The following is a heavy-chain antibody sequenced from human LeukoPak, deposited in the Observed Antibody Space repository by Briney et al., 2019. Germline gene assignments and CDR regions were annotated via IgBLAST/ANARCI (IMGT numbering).Heavy chain of an antibody. J-gene: IGHJ4*02. Sequence: GGSLRLSCAASGFTFSSYAMHWDRQAPGKGLEWVAVISYDGSNKYYADSVKGRFTISRDNSKNTLYLQMNSLRAEDTAVYYCARDPMGIFGVDRQLDYWGQGTLVTVSS. D-gene: IGHD3-3*01. CDR2: ISYDGSNK. CDR3: ARDPMGIFGVDRQLDY. V-gene: IGHV3-30-3*01. CDR1: GFTFSSYA.